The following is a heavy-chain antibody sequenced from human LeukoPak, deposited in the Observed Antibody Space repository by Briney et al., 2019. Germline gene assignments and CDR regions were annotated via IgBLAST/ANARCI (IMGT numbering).Heavy chain of an antibody. CDR1: GFTFSSYA. Sequence: GGSLRLSCAASGFTFSSYAMNWVRQAPGMGLEWVSAISSSGGSTYYADSVQGRFTISRDNSKNTLYLQMNSLRAEDTALYHCARNNGMDVWGQGTTVIVSS. J-gene: IGHJ6*02. V-gene: IGHV3-23*01. CDR3: ARNNGMDV. CDR2: ISSSGGST.